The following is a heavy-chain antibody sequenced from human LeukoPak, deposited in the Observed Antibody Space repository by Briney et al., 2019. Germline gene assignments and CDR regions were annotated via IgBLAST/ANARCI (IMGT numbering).Heavy chain of an antibody. Sequence: GRSLRLSCAASGFTFSSYGMHWVRQAPGKGLEWVAVISYDGSNKYYVDSVKGRFTISRDNSKNTLYLQMNSLRAEDTAVYYCAREGAYDSSGYYNNYWGQGTLVTVSS. J-gene: IGHJ4*02. CDR3: AREGAYDSSGYYNNY. CDR1: GFTFSSYG. V-gene: IGHV3-30*03. CDR2: ISYDGSNK. D-gene: IGHD3-22*01.